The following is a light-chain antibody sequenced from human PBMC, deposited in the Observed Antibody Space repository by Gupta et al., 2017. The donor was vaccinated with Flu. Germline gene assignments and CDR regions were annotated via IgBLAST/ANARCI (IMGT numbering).Light chain of an antibody. Sequence: SGSPGQSITISCTGTSSDVGAYNYVSWYQPHPAKAPNLMIYEVTTRPTAVSYRFSGSKSGNTASLTISGPQDEDDADYYCSANTSSTHLVFGGGTKVTVL. CDR2: EVT. CDR1: SSDVGAYNY. CDR3: SANTSSTHLV. V-gene: IGLV2-14*01. J-gene: IGLJ2*01.